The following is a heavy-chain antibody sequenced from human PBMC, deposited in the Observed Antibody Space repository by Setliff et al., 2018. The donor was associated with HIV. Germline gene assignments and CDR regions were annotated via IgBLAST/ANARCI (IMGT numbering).Heavy chain of an antibody. D-gene: IGHD6-13*01. CDR3: ATLRQQLITGWFDP. J-gene: IGHJ5*02. CDR2: ISGSGGST. CDR1: GFTFSSYA. V-gene: IGHV3-23*01. Sequence: GGSLRLSCAASGFTFSSYAMSWVRQAPGKGLEWVSAISGSGGSTFYTDSVKGRFTISRDNSKNTLYLHMNSLRAEDTAVYYCATLRQQLITGWFDPWGQGTLVTVSS.